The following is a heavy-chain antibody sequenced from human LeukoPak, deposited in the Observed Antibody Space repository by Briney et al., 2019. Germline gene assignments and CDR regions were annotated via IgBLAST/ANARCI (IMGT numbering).Heavy chain of an antibody. J-gene: IGHJ4*02. CDR2: ISSSGSGGST. D-gene: IGHD4-17*01. CDR1: GFTFSSYA. CDR3: ARTSSKSGDYAAL. V-gene: IGHV3-23*01. Sequence: PGGSLRLSCAASGFTFSSYAMSWVRQAPGKGLEWVSGISSSGSGGSTYYADSVKGRFTISRDNAKNSLYLQMNSLRAEDTAVYYCARTSSKSGDYAALWGQGTLVTVSS.